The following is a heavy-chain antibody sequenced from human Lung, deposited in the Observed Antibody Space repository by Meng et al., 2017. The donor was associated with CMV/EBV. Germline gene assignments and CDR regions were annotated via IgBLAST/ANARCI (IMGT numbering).Heavy chain of an antibody. J-gene: IGHJ5*02. V-gene: IGHV1-69*05. D-gene: IGHD2-15*01. CDR2: IIPTFNTI. CDR1: GDTFSNLA. CDR3: VRDRIGWFDP. Sequence: SCKASGDTFSNLAISWVRQPPGQGLEWMGGIIPTFNTIKYAQKFQGRLTITTDRSTSTAYMDLSSLRSDDTAVYYCVRDRIGWFDPWGQGTLVTVSS.